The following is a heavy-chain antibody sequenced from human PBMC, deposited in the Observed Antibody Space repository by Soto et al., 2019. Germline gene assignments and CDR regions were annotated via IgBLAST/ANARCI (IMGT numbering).Heavy chain of an antibody. J-gene: IGHJ6*03. V-gene: IGHV3-21*01. Sequence: EVQLVESGGGLVKPGGSLRLSCETSGFTFSAYSMNWVRQAPGRGLEFVSSITSNNIYYADSVRGRFTISRDNAKNSLYLQITSLREDDTAVYYCTRPDRIFYYMDVWGKGTTVTVSS. CDR3: TRPDRIFYYMDV. CDR1: GFTFSAYS. CDR2: ITSNNI.